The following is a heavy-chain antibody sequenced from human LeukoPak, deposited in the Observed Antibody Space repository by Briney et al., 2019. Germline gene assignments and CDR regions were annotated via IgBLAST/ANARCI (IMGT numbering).Heavy chain of an antibody. Sequence: QPGGSLRLPCAASGFTFSSYGMHWVRQAPGKGLEWVAFIRSDGSNKFYADSVKGRFTISRDNSKNTLYLQMNSLRAEDTAVYYCAKDERLGSSWTFDYWGQGTLVTVSS. J-gene: IGHJ4*02. CDR3: AKDERLGSSWTFDY. CDR2: IRSDGSNK. CDR1: GFTFSSYG. D-gene: IGHD6-13*01. V-gene: IGHV3-30*02.